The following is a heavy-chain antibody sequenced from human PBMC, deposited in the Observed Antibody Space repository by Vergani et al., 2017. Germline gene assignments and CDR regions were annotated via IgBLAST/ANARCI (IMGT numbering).Heavy chain of an antibody. CDR3: ASLGITGTIFRYYYYMDV. CDR1: GYTLTELS. CDR2: FDPEDGET. Sequence: QVQLVQSGAEVKKPGASVKVSCKVSGYTLTELSMHWVRQAPGKGLEWMGGFDPEDGETIYAQKFQGRVTMTEDTSTDTAYMELSSLRSEDTSVYYCASLGITGTIFRYYYYMDVWGKGTTVTVSS. V-gene: IGHV1-24*01. D-gene: IGHD1-7*01. J-gene: IGHJ6*03.